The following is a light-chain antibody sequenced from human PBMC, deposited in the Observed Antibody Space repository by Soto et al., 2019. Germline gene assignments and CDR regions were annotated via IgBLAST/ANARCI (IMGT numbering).Light chain of an antibody. Sequence: QSVLTQPPSASGTPGQRVTISCSGSSSNIGTNYVYWYQQVPGTAPKLLIYSNNQRPSGVPDRFSGSKSGTSASLAIRGLRSEAEADYYCATWDDSLRGRVFGGGTKLTVL. CDR1: SSNIGTNY. CDR3: ATWDDSLRGRV. J-gene: IGLJ3*02. V-gene: IGLV1-47*02. CDR2: SNN.